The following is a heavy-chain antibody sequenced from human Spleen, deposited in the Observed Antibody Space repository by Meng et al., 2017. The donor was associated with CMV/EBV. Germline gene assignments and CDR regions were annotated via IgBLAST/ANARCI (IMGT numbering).Heavy chain of an antibody. J-gene: IGHJ3*02. Sequence: GESLKISCAASGFTFSDYYMSWIRQAPGKGLEWVSHISGSGSTIYYADSVKGRFTISRDNAKNSLYLQMNSLRAEDTAVYYCARGESYDILTGYYPLINAFDIWGQGTVVTVSS. V-gene: IGHV3-11*01. CDR2: ISGSGSTI. CDR1: GFTFSDYY. CDR3: ARGESYDILTGYYPLINAFDI. D-gene: IGHD3-9*01.